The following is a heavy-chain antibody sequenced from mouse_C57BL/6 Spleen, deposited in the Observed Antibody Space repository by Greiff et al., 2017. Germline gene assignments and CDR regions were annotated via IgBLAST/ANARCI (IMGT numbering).Heavy chain of an antibody. Sequence: EVKLVESGGGLVKPGGSLKLSCAASGFTFSDYRMHWVRQAPEKGLGWVAYISRGSSTIYYADTVKGRFTICSDNAKNTLFLQMTSLRSEDTAMYYCARGWDYDYAMDYWGQGTSVTVSS. CDR3: ARGWDYDYAMDY. J-gene: IGHJ4*01. D-gene: IGHD2-4*01. CDR1: GFTFSDYR. CDR2: ISRGSSTI. V-gene: IGHV5-17*01.